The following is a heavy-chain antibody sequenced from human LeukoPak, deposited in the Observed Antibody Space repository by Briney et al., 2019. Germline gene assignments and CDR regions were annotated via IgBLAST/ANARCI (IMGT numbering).Heavy chain of an antibody. CDR2: IYYSGST. CDR1: GGSISSYY. CDR3: ARVGVTTSYYYYYYYMDV. Sequence: PSETLSLTCTVSGGSISSYYWSWVRQPPGKGLEWIGDIYYSGSTNYNPSLTSRVTISVDTSKNQFLLTLSSVTAADTAVYYCARVGVTTSYYYYYYYMDVWGKGTTVTVSS. J-gene: IGHJ6*03. V-gene: IGHV4-59*01. D-gene: IGHD4-17*01.